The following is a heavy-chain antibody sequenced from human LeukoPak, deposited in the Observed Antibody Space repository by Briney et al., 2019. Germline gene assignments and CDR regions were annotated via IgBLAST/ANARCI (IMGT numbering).Heavy chain of an antibody. J-gene: IGHJ4*02. D-gene: IGHD5-24*01. Sequence: SVRVSCKASGYTFTSYDINWVRQAPGQGLEWMGWMNPNSGNTGYAQTFQGRVTMTRNTSISTAYMELSSLRSEDTAVYYCARGPEMGYELGIDYWGQGTLVTVSS. CDR2: MNPNSGNT. CDR3: ARGPEMGYELGIDY. CDR1: GYTFTSYD. V-gene: IGHV1-8*01.